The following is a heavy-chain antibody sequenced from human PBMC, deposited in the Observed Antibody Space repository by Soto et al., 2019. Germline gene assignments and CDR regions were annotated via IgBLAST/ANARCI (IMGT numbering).Heavy chain of an antibody. Sequence: QVQLVQSGAEVKKPGSSVKVSCKASGGTFSSYAISWVRQAPGQGLEWMGGIIPIFGTANYDHKFQGRVTSTADESTGTACMELSSLRSEDTAVYYCASASCSWRILDPWGQGTLVTVSS. CDR1: GGTFSSYA. CDR3: ASASCSWRILDP. V-gene: IGHV1-69*12. D-gene: IGHD6-13*01. J-gene: IGHJ5*02. CDR2: IIPIFGTA.